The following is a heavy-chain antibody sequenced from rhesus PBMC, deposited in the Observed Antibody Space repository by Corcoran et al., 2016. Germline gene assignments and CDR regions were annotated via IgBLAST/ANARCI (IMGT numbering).Heavy chain of an antibody. D-gene: IGHD3-3*01. J-gene: IGHJ4*01. Sequence: EVQLVETGGGLVQPGGSLKLSCAASGFTFSSYGMSWVRQAPGKGLEWVSAINSGGSSPYYAYSVKGRFNSSRDNSKNTLSLQMNSLRAEDTAVYYCAKTPSYYNIWTPFDYWGQGVLVTVSS. V-gene: IGHV3S5*01. CDR1: GFTFSSYG. CDR2: INSGGSSP. CDR3: AKTPSYYNIWTPFDY.